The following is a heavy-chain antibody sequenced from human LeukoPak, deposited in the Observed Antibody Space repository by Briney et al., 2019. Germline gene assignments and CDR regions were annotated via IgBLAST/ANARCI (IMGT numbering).Heavy chain of an antibody. J-gene: IGHJ6*02. CDR3: ARVWTKVGMDV. D-gene: IGHD2-21*01. CDR2: IYYSGST. V-gene: IGHV4-31*03. CDR1: GGSISSGGYY. Sequence: PSETLSLTCTVSGGSISSGGYYWSWIRQHPGKGLEWIGYIYYSGSTYYNPSLKSRVTISVDTSKNQFSLKPSSVTAADTAVYYCARVWTKVGMDVWGQGTTVTVSS.